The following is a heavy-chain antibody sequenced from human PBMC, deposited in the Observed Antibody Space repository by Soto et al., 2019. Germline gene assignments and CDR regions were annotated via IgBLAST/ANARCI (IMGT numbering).Heavy chain of an antibody. J-gene: IGHJ5*02. CDR3: ANSPYYDSSGYYVGTWFDT. D-gene: IGHD3-22*01. V-gene: IGHV2-5*01. CDR1: GFSLSTSGVG. Sequence: SVPTRVKPTHALSLTVTFAGFSLSTSGVGVGCIRQPPGKALEWLALIYWNDDKRYSPSLKSRLTITKDTSKNQVVLTMTNMETVDTATYYCANSPYYDSSGYYVGTWFDTRGQGPLVTVYS. CDR2: IYWNDDK.